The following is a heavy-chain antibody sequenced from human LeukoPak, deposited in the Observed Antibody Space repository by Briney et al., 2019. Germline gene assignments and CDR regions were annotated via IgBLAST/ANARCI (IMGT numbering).Heavy chain of an antibody. V-gene: IGHV4-34*01. D-gene: IGHD6-19*01. Sequence: PSETLSLTCAVYGGSFSGYYWSWLRQPPGKGLEWIGEINHSGSTNYNPSLKTRVTISVDTSKNQFSLKLSSVTAADTAVYYCARVRSTVTKGYGYSSGWYVRINYYYGMDVWGQGTTVTVSS. CDR3: ARVRSTVTKGYGYSSGWYVRINYYYGMDV. CDR1: GGSFSGYY. J-gene: IGHJ6*02. CDR2: INHSGST.